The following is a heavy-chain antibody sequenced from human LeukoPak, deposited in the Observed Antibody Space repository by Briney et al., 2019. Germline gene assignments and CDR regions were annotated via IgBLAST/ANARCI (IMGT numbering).Heavy chain of an antibody. CDR1: GYTFTGYY. V-gene: IGHV1-2*02. J-gene: IGHJ4*02. CDR3: ARSSEPDFWSGYSVDY. D-gene: IGHD3-3*01. CDR2: INPNSGGT. Sequence: ASVKVSCKASGYTFTGYYMHWVRQAPGQGLEWMGWINPNSGGTNYAQKFQGRVAMTRDTSISTAYMELSRLRSDDTAVYYCARSSEPDFWSGYSVDYWGQGTLVTVSS.